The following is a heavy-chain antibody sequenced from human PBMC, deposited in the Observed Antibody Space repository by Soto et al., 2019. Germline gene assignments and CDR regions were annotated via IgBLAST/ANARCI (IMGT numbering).Heavy chain of an antibody. J-gene: IGHJ6*03. CDR1: GGSISSGSYY. V-gene: IGHV4-39*01. D-gene: IGHD6-13*01. CDR3: ARKRSEAAAGLYXYYYMDV. CDR2: IYYSGST. Sequence: PSETLSLTCTVSGGSISSGSYYWGWIRQPPGKGLEWIGSIYYSGSTYYNPSLKSRVTISVDTSKNQFSLKLSSVTAADTAVYYCARKRSEAAAGLYXYYYMDVWGKGTTVTVSS.